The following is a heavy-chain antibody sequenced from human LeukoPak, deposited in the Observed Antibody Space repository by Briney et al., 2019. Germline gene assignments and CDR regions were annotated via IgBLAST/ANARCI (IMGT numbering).Heavy chain of an antibody. CDR3: ARDGPHGYGDSDY. CDR2: IIPIFGTA. J-gene: IGHJ4*02. D-gene: IGHD4-17*01. CDR1: GGTFSSYA. Sequence: ASVKVSCKASGGTFSSYAISWVRQAPGQGLEWMGGIIPIFGTANYAQKFQGRVTITADESTSTAYMELSSLRSEDTAVYYCARDGPHGYGDSDYWGQGTLVTVSS. V-gene: IGHV1-69*13.